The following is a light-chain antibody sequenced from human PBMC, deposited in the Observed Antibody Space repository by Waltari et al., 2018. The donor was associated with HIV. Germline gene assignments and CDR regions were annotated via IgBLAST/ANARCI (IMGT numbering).Light chain of an antibody. CDR3: QQYDSGPRGIT. CDR2: EAA. CDR1: QTISAK. V-gene: IGKV3-15*01. J-gene: IGKJ2*01. Sequence: EIVMTQSPPTLSVSPGQRVTLPCRASQTISAKVAWYQQRPGQAPWLLIYEAATRPTGIPARFSGSGSGTEFTLTISSLQSEDFATYFCQQYDSGPRGITFGQGTMLEIK.